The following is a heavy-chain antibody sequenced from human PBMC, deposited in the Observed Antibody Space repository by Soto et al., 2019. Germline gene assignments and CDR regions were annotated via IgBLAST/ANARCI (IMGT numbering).Heavy chain of an antibody. CDR3: ARGRGWELPDGYYYYYGMDV. CDR1: GGSFSGYY. CDR2: INHTGST. V-gene: IGHV4-34*01. J-gene: IGHJ6*02. Sequence: SETLSLTCGVYGGSFSGYYWSWIRQPPGKGLEWIGEINHTGSTNYNPSLKSRVTISVDTSKNQFSLKLSSVTAADTAVYYCARGRGWELPDGYYYYYGMDVWGQGTTVTVSS. D-gene: IGHD1-26*01.